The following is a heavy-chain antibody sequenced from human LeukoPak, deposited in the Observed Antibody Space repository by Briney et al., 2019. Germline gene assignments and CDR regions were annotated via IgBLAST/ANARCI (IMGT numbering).Heavy chain of an antibody. D-gene: IGHD3-22*01. J-gene: IGHJ5*02. CDR2: ISTGGDI. CDR3: VTGPGRGYDLEP. Sequence: SETLSLTCAVSAGSICNSYCSWARQPPGKGPEFIGYISTGGDINYSPSLRSRATMSINPSNNQLSLTLTSVTTADTAVYFCVTGPGRGYDLEPWGQGSLVTVSS. V-gene: IGHV4-4*08. CDR1: AGSICNSY.